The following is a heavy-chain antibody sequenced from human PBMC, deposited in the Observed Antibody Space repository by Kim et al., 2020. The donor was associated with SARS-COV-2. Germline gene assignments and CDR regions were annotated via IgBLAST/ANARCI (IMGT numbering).Heavy chain of an antibody. CDR3: AREGMGVATSGYFDY. CDR1: GGTFSSYA. D-gene: IGHD5-12*01. J-gene: IGHJ4*02. CDR2: IIPILGIA. Sequence: SVKVSCKASGGTFSSYAISWVRQAPGQGLEWMGRIIPILGIANYAQKFQGRVTITADKSTSTAYMELSSLRSEDTAVYYCAREGMGVATSGYFDYWGQGTLVTVSS. V-gene: IGHV1-69*04.